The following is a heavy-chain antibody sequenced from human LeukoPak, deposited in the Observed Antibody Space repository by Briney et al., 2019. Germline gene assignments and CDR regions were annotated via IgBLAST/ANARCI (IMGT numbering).Heavy chain of an antibody. CDR1: GFTFSDYA. CDR2: ISGSGGST. J-gene: IGHJ4*02. D-gene: IGHD2-2*01. CDR3: ATVFSSSNEFFDY. V-gene: IGHV3-23*01. Sequence: NPGGSLRLSCAASGFTFSDYAMSWVRQAPGKGLEWVSAISGSGGSTYYADSVKGRFTISRDNSKNTLYLQMNSLRAEDTAVYYCATVFSSSNEFFDYWGQGALVTVSS.